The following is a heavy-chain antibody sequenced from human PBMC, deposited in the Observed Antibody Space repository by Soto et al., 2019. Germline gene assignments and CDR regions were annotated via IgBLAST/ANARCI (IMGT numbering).Heavy chain of an antibody. CDR3: ARVRNAYAGLDY. CDR2: ISNSGST. J-gene: IGHJ4*02. V-gene: IGHV4-59*08. CDR1: GDSVSNFY. D-gene: IGHD2-2*01. Sequence: PSETLSLTCDVSGDSVSNFYWTWIPQSPGKGLESIGYISNSGSTTYNPSLESRVAISLDTSKNQFSLRLSSVTAADTAIYYCARVRNAYAGLDYWGQGILVTVSS.